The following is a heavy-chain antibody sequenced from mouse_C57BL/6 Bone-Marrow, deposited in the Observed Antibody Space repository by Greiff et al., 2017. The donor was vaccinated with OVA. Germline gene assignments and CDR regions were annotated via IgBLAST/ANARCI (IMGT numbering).Heavy chain of an antibody. CDR1: GYAFSSSW. V-gene: IGHV1-82*01. D-gene: IGHD3-2*02. Sequence: VQLQQSGPELVKPGASVKISCKASGYAFSSSWMNWVKQRPGKGLEWIGRIYPGDGDTNYNGKFKGKATLTAGKSSSTAYKQLSSLTSEDSAVYFGARAGRSGYYAMDYWGQGTSGTVSS. CDR2: IYPGDGDT. CDR3: ARAGRSGYYAMDY. J-gene: IGHJ4*01.